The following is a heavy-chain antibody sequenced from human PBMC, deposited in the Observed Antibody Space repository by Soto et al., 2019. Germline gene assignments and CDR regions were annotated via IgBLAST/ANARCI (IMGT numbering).Heavy chain of an antibody. V-gene: IGHV1-46*01. CDR3: ASEGNSYGSAGMFD. CDR1: GYTFTSYY. Sequence: QVQLVQSGAEVKKAGASVKVSCKASGYTFTSYYLHWVRQAPGLGLEWMGLINASGGTRSYAQRFQGRVTMTSDTATSTVYRELSSLRSDDTAVYYCASEGNSYGSAGMFDWGQGTLVTVSS. J-gene: IGHJ4*02. D-gene: IGHD5-18*01. CDR2: INASGGTR.